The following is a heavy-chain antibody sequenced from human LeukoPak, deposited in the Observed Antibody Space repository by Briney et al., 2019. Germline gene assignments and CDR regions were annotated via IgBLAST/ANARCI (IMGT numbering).Heavy chain of an antibody. CDR2: IYSGGST. CDR1: GFTVSSNY. CDR3: ARWWLQCFDY. Sequence: GGSLRLSCAASGFTVSSNYMSWVRQAPGKGLEWVSVIYSGGSTYYADSVKGRFTISRDNSKNTLCLQMNSLRAEDTAVYYCARWWLQCFDYWGQGTLVTVSS. V-gene: IGHV3-53*01. J-gene: IGHJ4*02. D-gene: IGHD5-24*01.